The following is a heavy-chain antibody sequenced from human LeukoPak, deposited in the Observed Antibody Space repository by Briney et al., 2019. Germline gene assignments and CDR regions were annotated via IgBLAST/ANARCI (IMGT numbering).Heavy chain of an antibody. CDR3: ARVINRGYGSGLDY. CDR2: IHNGGST. Sequence: GGSLRLSCAASGFTLSSNYMSWVRQAPGKGPEGVSVIHNGGSTYYSDSVRGRFTTSRNNSENTLNLQMHSLRAEDPAVYYCARVINRGYGSGLDYWGQGALVTVSS. D-gene: IGHD3-10*01. J-gene: IGHJ4*02. CDR1: GFTLSSNY. V-gene: IGHV3-53*01.